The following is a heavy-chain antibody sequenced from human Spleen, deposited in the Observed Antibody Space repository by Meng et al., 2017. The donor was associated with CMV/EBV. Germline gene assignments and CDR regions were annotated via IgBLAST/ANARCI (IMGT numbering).Heavy chain of an antibody. V-gene: IGHV3-30*02. CDR1: GFTFSNYG. J-gene: IGHJ4*02. D-gene: IGHD3-3*01. Sequence: GESLKISCAASGFTFSNYGMHWVRQAPDKGLEWVAFIRYDGSNKYYADSVKGRFTISRANSKITLYLQMNSLRAEDTAVYYCAKQRPMFYDFWSGYYPEDSYFDYWGQGTLVTVPQ. CDR3: AKQRPMFYDFWSGYYPEDSYFDY. CDR2: IRYDGSNK.